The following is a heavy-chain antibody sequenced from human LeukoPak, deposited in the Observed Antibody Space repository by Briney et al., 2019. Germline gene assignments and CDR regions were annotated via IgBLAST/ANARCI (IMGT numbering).Heavy chain of an antibody. CDR3: ARESLRVVGATTVDS. D-gene: IGHD1-26*01. CDR1: GVIISSYT. Sequence: PGGSLTLSCAASGVIISSYTMNWVRQAPGPGLEWVSSISSSSSYIYYADSVKGRFTITRDNAKNSLYLQMNSLRAEDTAVYYCARESLRVVGATTVDSWGQGTLVTVSS. V-gene: IGHV3-21*01. J-gene: IGHJ4*02. CDR2: ISSSSSYI.